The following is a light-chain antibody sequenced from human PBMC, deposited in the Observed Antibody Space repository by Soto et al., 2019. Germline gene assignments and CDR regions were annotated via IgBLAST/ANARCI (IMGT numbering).Light chain of an antibody. Sequence: EIVMTQSPATLSVSPGERATLSCRASQSVSNNLAWYQKKPGQAPRLLIYGASTRATGIPARFSGSGSGTEFTLTISSLQSEEFALYYCQQYNNWWTFGQGTRVDIK. V-gene: IGKV3-15*01. J-gene: IGKJ1*01. CDR1: QSVSNN. CDR2: GAS. CDR3: QQYNNWWT.